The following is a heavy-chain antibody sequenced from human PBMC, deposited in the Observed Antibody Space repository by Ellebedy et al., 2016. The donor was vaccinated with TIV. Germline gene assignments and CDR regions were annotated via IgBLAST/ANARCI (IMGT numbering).Heavy chain of an antibody. V-gene: IGHV1-2*02. CDR1: GYTFTDYY. D-gene: IGHD7-27*01. CDR3: AREGPLTGELEFDAFDI. Sequence: AASVKVSCKSSGYTFTDYYMHWVRQAPGQGFEWMGWLNPNRGGTSYPQKFQGRVTMTRDTSISTAYMELRSLSSDDTAVDYCAREGPLTGELEFDAFDIWGQGTMVTVSS. J-gene: IGHJ3*02. CDR2: LNPNRGGT.